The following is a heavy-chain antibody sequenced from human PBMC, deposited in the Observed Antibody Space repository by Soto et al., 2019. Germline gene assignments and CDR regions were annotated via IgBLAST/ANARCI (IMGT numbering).Heavy chain of an antibody. D-gene: IGHD3-10*01. CDR1: GFTFTRYS. V-gene: IGHV3-21*06. J-gene: IGHJ4*02. Sequence: LRLSCAASGFTFTRYSMNWVRQAPGKGLEWVSSISSTTNYIYYGDSMKGRFTISRDNAKNSLYLEMNSLRAEYTAVYYCAREFEDLTSNFDYWGQGTLVTVSS. CDR2: ISSTTNYI. CDR3: AREFEDLTSNFDY.